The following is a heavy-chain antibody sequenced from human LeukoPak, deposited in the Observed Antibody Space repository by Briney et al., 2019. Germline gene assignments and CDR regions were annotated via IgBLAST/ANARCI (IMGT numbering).Heavy chain of an antibody. D-gene: IGHD4-11*01. Sequence: SETVSLTCTVSGYSISSGYYWGWIRQPPGKGLEWIGSIYHSGSTYYNPSLKSRVTISVDTSKNQFSLKLSSVTAADTAVYYCARPVTTGYYYYMDVWGKGTTVTVSS. V-gene: IGHV4-38-2*02. J-gene: IGHJ6*03. CDR2: IYHSGST. CDR1: GYSISSGYY. CDR3: ARPVTTGYYYYMDV.